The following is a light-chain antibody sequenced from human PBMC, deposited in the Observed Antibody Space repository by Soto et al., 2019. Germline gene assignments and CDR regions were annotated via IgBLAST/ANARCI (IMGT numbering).Light chain of an antibody. Sequence: EMQMTKSPSTLSASVGDRVTITCRASQSISSWLAWYQQKPGKAPRLLIYDASSLESGVPSRFSDSGSGTEFTLTISSLQPDDFATYYCQQYNSYSWTFGQGTKV. CDR3: QQYNSYSWT. CDR2: DAS. CDR1: QSISSW. J-gene: IGKJ1*01. V-gene: IGKV1-5*01.